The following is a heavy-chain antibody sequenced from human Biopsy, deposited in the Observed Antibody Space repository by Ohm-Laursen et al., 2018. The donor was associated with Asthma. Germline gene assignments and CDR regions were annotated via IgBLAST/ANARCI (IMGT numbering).Heavy chain of an antibody. V-gene: IGHV1-2*06. D-gene: IGHD7-27*01. Sequence: GASVKVSCKASAYTFIGYHLHWVRQAPGEGLEWMGRINPNGGATIYAQKFQGRVTMTRDTSISTAYMELSRLTSDDTAVYYCARVQKPPGDRWFDPWGQGTLVTVSS. J-gene: IGHJ5*02. CDR1: AYTFIGYH. CDR2: INPNGGAT. CDR3: ARVQKPPGDRWFDP.